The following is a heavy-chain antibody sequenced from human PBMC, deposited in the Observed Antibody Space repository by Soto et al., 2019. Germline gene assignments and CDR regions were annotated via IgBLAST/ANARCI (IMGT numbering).Heavy chain of an antibody. D-gene: IGHD6-13*01. J-gene: IGHJ5*02. V-gene: IGHV4-30-4*01. Sequence: TLETPSLTCTVFGGSLSRGGYYLGLIPPPPGKGLEWIGYIYYSGSTYYNPSLKSRVTISVDTSKNQFSLKLSSVTAADTAVYYCARVIAAAGREVWFDPWGQGTLVTVSS. CDR1: GGSLSRGGYY. CDR2: IYYSGST. CDR3: ARVIAAAGREVWFDP.